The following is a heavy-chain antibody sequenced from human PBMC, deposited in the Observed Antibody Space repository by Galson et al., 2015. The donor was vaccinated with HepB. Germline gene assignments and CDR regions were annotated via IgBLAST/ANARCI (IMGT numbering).Heavy chain of an antibody. V-gene: IGHV3-23*01. CDR2: ISGSGSKT. D-gene: IGHD4/OR15-4a*01. J-gene: IGHJ4*02. CDR1: GISFSSYS. Sequence: SLRLSCAASGISFSSYSMSWVRQAPGKGLEWVSSISGSGSKTYYADSVKGRFTISRDNSKNTLHLQMNSLRAEDTAVYYCVDGAARTYFDYWGQGTLVTVSS. CDR3: VDGAARTYFDY.